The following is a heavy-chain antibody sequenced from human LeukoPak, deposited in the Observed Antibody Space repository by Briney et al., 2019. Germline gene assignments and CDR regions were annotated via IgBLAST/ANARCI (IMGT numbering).Heavy chain of an antibody. Sequence: SVKVSCKASGGTFSSYAISWVRQAPGQGLEWMGGIIPIFGTANYAQKFQGRVTITADESTSTAYMELSSLRSEDTAVYYCASSYDYGDYRIDYWGQGTLVTVSS. V-gene: IGHV1-69*13. CDR2: IIPIFGTA. J-gene: IGHJ4*02. CDR1: GGTFSSYA. CDR3: ASSYDYGDYRIDY. D-gene: IGHD4-17*01.